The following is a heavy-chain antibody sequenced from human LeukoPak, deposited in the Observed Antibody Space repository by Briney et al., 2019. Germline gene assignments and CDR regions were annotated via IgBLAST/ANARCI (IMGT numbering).Heavy chain of an antibody. CDR1: GGSISSSGYY. V-gene: IGHV4-39*01. J-gene: IGHJ4*02. CDR2: ISYSGSP. Sequence: SETLSLTCTVSGGSISSSGYYWDWSRQPPGKGLEWIGSISYSGSPYYNPSLKSRVTISVDMSKNQFSMKLTSVTAADTAVYYCATGGGIAVADSWGQGTLVTVS. CDR3: ATGGGIAVADS. D-gene: IGHD6-19*01.